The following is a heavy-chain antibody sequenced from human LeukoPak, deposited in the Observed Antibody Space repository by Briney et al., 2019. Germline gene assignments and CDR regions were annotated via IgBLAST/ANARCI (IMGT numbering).Heavy chain of an antibody. Sequence: GASVKVSCKASGYTFTGYYMHWVRQAPGQGLEWMGWINPNSGGTNYAQKFQGRVTMTRDTSISTAYMELSRLRSDDTAVYYCARDQYSPMYYFDYWGQGTLVTVSS. V-gene: IGHV1-2*02. CDR1: GYTFTGYY. CDR3: ARDQYSPMYYFDY. CDR2: INPNSGGT. J-gene: IGHJ4*02. D-gene: IGHD6-6*01.